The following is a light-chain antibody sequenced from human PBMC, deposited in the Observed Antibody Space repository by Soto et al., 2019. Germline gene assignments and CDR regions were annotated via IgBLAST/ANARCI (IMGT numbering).Light chain of an antibody. CDR3: QQYGSSPRT. CDR1: QSVSSSY. J-gene: IGKJ1*01. CDR2: GAS. V-gene: IGKV3-20*01. Sequence: EIVLTQSPGTLSLSPGERATLSCRASQSVSSSYLAWYQQKPGQAPRLLIYGASSRGPGIPDRFSGSGSGTHFTLTISTLEPEDFAVYYCQQYGSSPRTFGQGTKVEIK.